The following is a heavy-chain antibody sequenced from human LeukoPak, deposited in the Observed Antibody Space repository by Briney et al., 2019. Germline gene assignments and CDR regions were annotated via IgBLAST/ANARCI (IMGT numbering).Heavy chain of an antibody. J-gene: IGHJ5*02. Sequence: PGGSLRLSCAASGFTFSSYSMNWVRQAPGKGLEWVSSISSSSSYIYYADSVKGRFTISRDNAKNSLYLQMNSLRAEDTAVYYCARERVVPAADIPNWLDPWGQGTLVTVSS. CDR1: GFTFSSYS. D-gene: IGHD2-2*01. CDR3: ARERVVPAADIPNWLDP. V-gene: IGHV3-21*01. CDR2: ISSSSSYI.